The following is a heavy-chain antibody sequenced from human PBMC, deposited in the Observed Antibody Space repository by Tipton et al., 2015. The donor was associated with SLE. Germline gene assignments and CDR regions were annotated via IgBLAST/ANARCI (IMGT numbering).Heavy chain of an antibody. Sequence: TLSLTCTVSGGSISSRSHYWAWIRQPPKKGLEWIGTISYSGKTYYTPSLQSRVTISVDTSKNQLSLSLTSVTAADTAMYYCARGHPGNSFDYWGQGTLVTVSS. CDR2: ISYSGKT. V-gene: IGHV4-39*07. CDR3: ARGHPGNSFDY. J-gene: IGHJ4*02. CDR1: GGSISSRSHY. D-gene: IGHD1-14*01.